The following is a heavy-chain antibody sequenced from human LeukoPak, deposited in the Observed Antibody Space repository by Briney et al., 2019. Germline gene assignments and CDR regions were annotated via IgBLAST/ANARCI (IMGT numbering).Heavy chain of an antibody. Sequence: PSETLSLTCNVSGYSISTGYYWGWIRQPPGKGLEWIGSIYYSGSTYYNPSLKSRVTISEDTSKNQFSLKLSSVTAADMAVYYCARDGRARYYYGSGSWRANFDYWGQGTLVTVSS. J-gene: IGHJ4*02. CDR3: ARDGRARYYYGSGSWRANFDY. V-gene: IGHV4-38-2*02. D-gene: IGHD3-10*01. CDR1: GYSISTGYY. CDR2: IYYSGST.